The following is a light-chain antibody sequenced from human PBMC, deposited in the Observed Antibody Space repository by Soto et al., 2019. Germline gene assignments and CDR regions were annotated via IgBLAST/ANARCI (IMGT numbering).Light chain of an antibody. CDR1: SSDVGSYNR. Sequence: QSALTQPASVSGSPGQSITISCTGTSSDVGSYNRVSWYQKHPGKAPKSIIYEVTKRPSGVSNRFSGSKSGNTASLTISGLQAEDEAEYYCCSYGSRSWVFGGGTKLTVL. V-gene: IGLV2-23*02. J-gene: IGLJ3*02. CDR3: CSYGSRSWV. CDR2: EVT.